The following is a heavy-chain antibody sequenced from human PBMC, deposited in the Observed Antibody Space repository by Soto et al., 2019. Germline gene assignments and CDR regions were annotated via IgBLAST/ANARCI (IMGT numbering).Heavy chain of an antibody. CDR2: IYHSGST. J-gene: IGHJ4*02. V-gene: IGHV4-30-2*01. Sequence: SETLSLTCAVSGGSISSGGYSWSWIRQPPGKGLAWIGYIYHSGSTYYNPSLKSRVTISVDRSKNQFSLKLSSVTAADTAVYYCARWWSGYHNYFDYWGQGTLVTVSS. CDR1: GGSISSGGYS. D-gene: IGHD3-3*01. CDR3: ARWWSGYHNYFDY.